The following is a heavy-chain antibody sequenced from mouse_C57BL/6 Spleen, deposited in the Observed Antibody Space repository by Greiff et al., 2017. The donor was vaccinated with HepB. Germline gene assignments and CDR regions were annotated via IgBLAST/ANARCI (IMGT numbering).Heavy chain of an antibody. V-gene: IGHV1-80*01. CDR3: ASFYYSNYDYAMDY. Sequence: QVHVQQSGAELVKPGASVKISCKASGYAFSSYWMNWVKQRPGKGLEWIGQIYPGDGDTNYNGKFKGKATLTADKSSSTAYVQLSSLTSEDSAVYFCASFYYSNYDYAMDYWGQGTSVTVSS. CDR1: GYAFSSYW. J-gene: IGHJ4*01. D-gene: IGHD2-5*01. CDR2: IYPGDGDT.